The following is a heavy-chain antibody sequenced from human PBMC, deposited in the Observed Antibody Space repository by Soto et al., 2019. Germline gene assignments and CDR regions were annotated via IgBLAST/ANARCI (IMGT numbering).Heavy chain of an antibody. V-gene: IGHV4-61*01. CDR2: IFYSGGT. CDR3: ARTAGLPQKIYYYGLDV. J-gene: IGHJ6*02. Sequence: QVQLQESGPGLVKPSETLSLPCTVSGGSVSSVSDYWSWIRQPPGKGLEWIGYIFYSGGTKYNPSLKSRVTISVDTSKNQFSLKLNSVTAADTAVYYCARTAGLPQKIYYYGLDVWGQGTTVTVSS. CDR1: GGSVSSVSDY. D-gene: IGHD5-12*01.